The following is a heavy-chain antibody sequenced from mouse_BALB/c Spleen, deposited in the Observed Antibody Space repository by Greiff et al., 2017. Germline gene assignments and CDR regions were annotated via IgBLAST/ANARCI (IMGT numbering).Heavy chain of an antibody. CDR3: ARRGDYDEGWFAY. J-gene: IGHJ3*01. CDR1: GYTFTSYW. V-gene: IGHV1-69*02. CDR2: IDPSDSET. D-gene: IGHD2-4*01. Sequence: VQLQQPGAELVKPGAPVKLSCKASGYTFTSYWMNWVKQRPGRGLEWIGRIDPSDSETHYNQKFKDKATLTVDKSSSTAYIQLSSLTSEDSAVYYCARRGDYDEGWFAYWGQGTLVTVSA.